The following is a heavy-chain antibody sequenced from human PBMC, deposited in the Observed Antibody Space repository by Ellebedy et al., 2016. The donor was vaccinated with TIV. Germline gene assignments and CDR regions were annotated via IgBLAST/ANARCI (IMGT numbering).Heavy chain of an antibody. CDR2: IGTAGGT. CDR3: ARATTSGYYYEDAFEI. D-gene: IGHD3-22*01. V-gene: IGHV3-13*01. CDR1: GFTFSSYD. J-gene: IGHJ3*02. Sequence: PGGSLRLSCAASGFTFSSYDMHWVRQATGKGLEWVSAIGTAGGTYYPGSVKGRFTLSRENAKNSLYLQMNRLRAGYTAVYYCARATTSGYYYEDAFEIWGQGTMVTVSS.